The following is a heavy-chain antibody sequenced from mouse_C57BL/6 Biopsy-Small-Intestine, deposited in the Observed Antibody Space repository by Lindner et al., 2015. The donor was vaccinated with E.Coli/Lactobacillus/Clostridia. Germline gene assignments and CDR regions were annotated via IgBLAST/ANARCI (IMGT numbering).Heavy chain of an antibody. CDR3: AIIYDGYWGDYFDS. D-gene: IGHD2-3*01. CDR2: INPNYGTT. V-gene: IGHV1-39*01. Sequence: VQLQESGPEVVKPGASVKISCKASGYSFTDYNLNWVRQSNGKSLEWIGLINPNYGTTSYNQKFKGKATLTVDPSSSTAYMQLNSLTSEDSAVYYCAIIYDGYWGDYFDSWGQGTTLTVSS. J-gene: IGHJ2*01. CDR1: GYSFTDYN.